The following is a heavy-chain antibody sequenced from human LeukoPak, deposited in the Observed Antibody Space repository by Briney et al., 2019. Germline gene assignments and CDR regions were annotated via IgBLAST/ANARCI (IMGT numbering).Heavy chain of an antibody. D-gene: IGHD1-14*01. CDR3: ARHITAWSAGGMDV. Sequence: ASVKVSCKASGGTFSSYAISWVRQAPGQGLEWMGWINPNSGDTKCAQKFQGRVTTTRDTSISTVYMELSRLTSDDTAVYYCARHITAWSAGGMDVWGQGTTVTVSS. CDR2: INPNSGDT. V-gene: IGHV1-2*02. J-gene: IGHJ6*02. CDR1: GGTFSSYA.